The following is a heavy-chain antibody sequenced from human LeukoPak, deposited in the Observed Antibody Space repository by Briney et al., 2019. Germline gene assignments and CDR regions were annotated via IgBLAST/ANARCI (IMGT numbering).Heavy chain of an antibody. J-gene: IGHJ3*02. CDR3: ARDIVGATGDAFDI. Sequence: SSSSDYIYYADSVRGRFTISRDNAKNSLYLQMNSLRAEDTAVYYCARDIVGATGDAFDIWGQGTMVTVSS. D-gene: IGHD1-26*01. V-gene: IGHV3-21*01. CDR2: SSSSDYI.